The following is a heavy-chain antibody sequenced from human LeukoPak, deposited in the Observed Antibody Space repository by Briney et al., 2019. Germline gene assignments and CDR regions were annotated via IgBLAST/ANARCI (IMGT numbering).Heavy chain of an antibody. J-gene: IGHJ5*02. CDR2: IYHSGST. D-gene: IGHD6-13*01. CDR1: GGSISSGGYY. CDR3: ARGIAAATNWFDP. V-gene: IGHV4-30-2*01. Sequence: SETLSLTCTVSGGSISSGGYYWSWIRQPPGKGLEWIGYIYHSGSTYYNPSLKSRVTISVDTSKNQFSLKLSSVTAADTAVYYCARGIAAATNWFDPWGQGTLVTVSS.